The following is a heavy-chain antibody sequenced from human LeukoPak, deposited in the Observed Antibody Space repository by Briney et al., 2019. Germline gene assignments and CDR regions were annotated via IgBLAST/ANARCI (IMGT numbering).Heavy chain of an antibody. CDR1: GGSFSGYY. D-gene: IGHD1-14*01. J-gene: IGHJ4*02. CDR2: IIDSGST. Sequence: SETLSLTCAVYGGSFSGYYWSWIRQPPGKGLEWIGEIIDSGSTNYNPSLKSRVTISVDTSKNQFSLKLSSVTAADTAVYYCARGRHGIPYDYWGQGTLVTVSS. V-gene: IGHV4-34*01. CDR3: ARGRHGIPYDY.